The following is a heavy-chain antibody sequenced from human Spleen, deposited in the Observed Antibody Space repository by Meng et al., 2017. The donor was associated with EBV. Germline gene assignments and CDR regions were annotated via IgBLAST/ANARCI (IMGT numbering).Heavy chain of an antibody. V-gene: IGHV4-34*01. CDR3: ARVRLAAGTYYFDY. CDR1: GVSFSDFY. D-gene: IGHD6-13*01. J-gene: IGHJ4*02. CDR2: INHSGTT. Sequence: QVSLQQWGRGLLNPSETLSLTCAGDGVSFSDFYWSWIRQPPGKGLEWIGEINHSGTTNYNPSLKSRLTISVDTSKNQFSLKMNSVTAADTAVYYCARVRLAAGTYYFDYWGQGTLVTVSS.